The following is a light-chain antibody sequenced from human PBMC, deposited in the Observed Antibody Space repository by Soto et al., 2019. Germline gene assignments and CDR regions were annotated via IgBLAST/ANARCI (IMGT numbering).Light chain of an antibody. J-gene: IGKJ4*01. V-gene: IGKV3-11*01. Sequence: EIVLTQSPATLSLSPGERATLSCRASQSVSSYLAWYTQKPGQAPRLLIYDASNRATGIPARFSGSGSGTDFTLTISSLEPEDFAVYYCQQRSNWPLTFGGGTKVEIK. CDR1: QSVSSY. CDR2: DAS. CDR3: QQRSNWPLT.